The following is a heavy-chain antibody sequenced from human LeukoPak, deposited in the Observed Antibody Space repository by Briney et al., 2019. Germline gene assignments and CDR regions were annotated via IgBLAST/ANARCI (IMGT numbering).Heavy chain of an antibody. D-gene: IGHD3-10*01. V-gene: IGHV3-30-3*01. CDR3: AKEKSTMVRGVIISPSFDY. Sequence: QTGGSLRLSCAASGFTFSSYAMHWVRQAPGKGLEWVAVISYDGSNKYYADSVKGRFTISRDNSKNTLYLQMNSLRAEDTAVYYCAKEKSTMVRGVIISPSFDYWGQGTLVTVSS. J-gene: IGHJ4*02. CDR1: GFTFSSYA. CDR2: ISYDGSNK.